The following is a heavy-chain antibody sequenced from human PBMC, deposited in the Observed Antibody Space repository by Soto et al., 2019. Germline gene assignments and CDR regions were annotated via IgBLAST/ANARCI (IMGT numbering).Heavy chain of an antibody. J-gene: IGHJ4*01. CDR1: GFTFDDYA. CDR2: IRWNSGII. Sequence: EVQLVESGGGLVQPGRSLRLSSAASGFTFDDYAMNWVRQAPGKRLEWVSGIRWNSGIIDYADSVKGRFTISRDNAKNSLYLQMNSLRAKDTALYYCAKGYSYGVLEPLGYSGHGTLVTVSS. CDR3: AKGYSYGVLEPLGY. V-gene: IGHV3-9*01. D-gene: IGHD5-18*01.